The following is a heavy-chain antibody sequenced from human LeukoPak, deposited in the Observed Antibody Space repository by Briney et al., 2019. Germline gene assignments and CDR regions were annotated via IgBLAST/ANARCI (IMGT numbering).Heavy chain of an antibody. CDR1: GFTFSDYY. CDR2: ISSSGSTI. J-gene: IGHJ5*02. D-gene: IGHD6-19*01. CDR3: ARDSDIAVAGTVIGLDP. Sequence: PGGSLRLSCAASGFTFSDYYMSWIRQAPGKGLEWVSYISSSGSTIYYADSVKGRFTISRDNAKNSLYLQMNSLRAEDTAVYYCARDSDIAVAGTVIGLDPWGQGTLVTVSS. V-gene: IGHV3-11*01.